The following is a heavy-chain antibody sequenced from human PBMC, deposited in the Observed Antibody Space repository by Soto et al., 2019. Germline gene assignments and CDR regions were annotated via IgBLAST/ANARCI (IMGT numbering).Heavy chain of an antibody. Sequence: QVQLQESGPGLVKPSQTLSLTCTVSGGSISSGGYFWSWIRQHPGKGLEWIGDIDYSGSTYSNPSLKSRVTISADTSKTQFSLKLSSVTAADTAVYYCARDILLWFGELPPRAHDAFDIWGQGTMVTVSS. CDR2: IDYSGST. CDR1: GGSISSGGYF. CDR3: ARDILLWFGELPPRAHDAFDI. J-gene: IGHJ3*02. V-gene: IGHV4-31*03. D-gene: IGHD3-10*01.